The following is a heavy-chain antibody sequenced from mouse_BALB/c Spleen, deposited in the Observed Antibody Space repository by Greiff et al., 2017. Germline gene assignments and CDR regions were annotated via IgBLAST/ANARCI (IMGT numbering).Heavy chain of an antibody. J-gene: IGHJ4*01. CDR3: ARRYYGSSWAMDY. V-gene: IGHV1S56*01. CDR2: IYPGDGST. D-gene: IGHD1-1*01. CDR1: GYTFTSYY. Sequence: QVQLQQSGPELVKPGASVKMSCKASGYTFTSYYIHWVKQRPGQGLEWIGWIYPGDGSTKYNEKFKGKTTLTADKSSSTAYMLLSSLTSEDSAIYFCARRYYGSSWAMDYWGQGTSVTVSS.